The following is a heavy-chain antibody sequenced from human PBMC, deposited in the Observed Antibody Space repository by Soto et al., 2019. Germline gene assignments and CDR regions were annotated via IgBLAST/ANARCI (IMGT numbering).Heavy chain of an antibody. Sequence: EVQLVESGGGLVQPGGSLRLSCAASGFTFSGHWMGWVRQAPGKGLEWVANIKEDGSEKYYVDSVKGRFTISRDNAKNSLFLQMNSLRAEDTAVYYCVSLSRTPDALLSFGDQWGQGTLVTVSS. CDR3: VSLSRTPDALLSFGDQ. CDR2: IKEDGSEK. V-gene: IGHV3-7*03. CDR1: GFTFSGHW. J-gene: IGHJ4*02. D-gene: IGHD3-10*01.